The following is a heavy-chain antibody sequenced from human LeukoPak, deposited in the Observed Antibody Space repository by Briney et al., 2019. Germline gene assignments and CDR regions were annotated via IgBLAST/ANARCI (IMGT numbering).Heavy chain of an antibody. CDR1: GDSVSSNSAA. CDR3: ARGIRFLEWYLYYYGMDV. Sequence: SQTLSLTCAISGDSVSSNSAAWNWIRQSPSRGLEWLGRTYYRSKWYNDYAVSVKSRITINPDTSKNQFSLKLSSVTAADTAVYYCARGIRFLEWYLYYYGMDVWGQGTTVTVSS. D-gene: IGHD3-3*01. V-gene: IGHV6-1*01. J-gene: IGHJ6*02. CDR2: TYYRSKWYN.